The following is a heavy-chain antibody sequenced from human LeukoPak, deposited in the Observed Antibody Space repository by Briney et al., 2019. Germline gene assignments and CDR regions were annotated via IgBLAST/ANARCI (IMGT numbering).Heavy chain of an antibody. D-gene: IGHD6-19*01. CDR2: IYYSGST. J-gene: IGHJ2*01. CDR3: ARRAPRVAVAGSHWYFDL. CDR1: GGSISSYY. Sequence: PSETLSLTRTVSGGSISSYYWSWIRQPPGKGLEWIGYIYYSGSTNYNPSLKSRVTISVDTSKNQFSLKLSSVTAADTAVYYCARRAPRVAVAGSHWYFDLWGRGTLVTVSS. V-gene: IGHV4-59*12.